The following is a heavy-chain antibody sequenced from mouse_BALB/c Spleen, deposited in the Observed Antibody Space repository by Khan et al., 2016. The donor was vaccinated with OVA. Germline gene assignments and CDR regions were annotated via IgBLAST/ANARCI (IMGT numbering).Heavy chain of an antibody. D-gene: IGHD2-10*01. Sequence: QIQLVQSGPELKKPGETAKISCKASGYTFTNYGLNWVKQAPGKGLQWMGWINTNTGEPTYAVDFKGRFAFSLETSARTAYLQINNLKNEDTATYFCARPPYFSYVMVYWGQGTSGTVSS. CDR3: ARPPYFSYVMVY. J-gene: IGHJ4*01. CDR1: GYTFTNYG. V-gene: IGHV9-3-1*01. CDR2: INTNTGEP.